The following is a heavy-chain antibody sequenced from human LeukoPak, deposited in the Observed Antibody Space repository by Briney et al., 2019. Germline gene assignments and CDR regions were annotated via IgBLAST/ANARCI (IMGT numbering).Heavy chain of an antibody. D-gene: IGHD1-26*01. CDR1: TDSITSNW. CDR3: AKEIVGAPTPGAY. CDR2: VHKSGST. Sequence: PSETLSLTCTVSTDSITSNWWSWVRQPPGKGLEWIGEVHKSGSTNYYPSLQSRVTISIDKSKNQIALELTSVTAADTAVYYCAKEIVGAPTPGAYWGQGILVTVSS. J-gene: IGHJ4*02. V-gene: IGHV4-4*02.